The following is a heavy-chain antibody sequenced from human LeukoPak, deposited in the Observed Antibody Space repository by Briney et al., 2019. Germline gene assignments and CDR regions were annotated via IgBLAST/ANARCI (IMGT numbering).Heavy chain of an antibody. CDR1: GLSISANS. CDR3: ARGARSSDY. Sequence: PSETLSLTCTVSGLSISANSWSWIRRPPGKGLEWIGYIYNSVTTNYNPSLTSRVTISVDTSKNQLSLKLSFATAADTAVYYCARGARSSDYWGQGTLVTVSS. D-gene: IGHD3-10*01. V-gene: IGHV4-59*13. CDR2: IYNSVTT. J-gene: IGHJ4*02.